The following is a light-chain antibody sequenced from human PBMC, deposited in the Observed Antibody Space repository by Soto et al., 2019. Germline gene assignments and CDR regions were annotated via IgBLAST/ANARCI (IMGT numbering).Light chain of an antibody. CDR3: AAWDDSLSALYV. J-gene: IGLJ1*01. Sequence: QSVLTQPPSASGTPGQRGTISCSGSSSNIGSNYVYWYQQLPGTAPKLLIYSNNQRPSGVPDRFSGSKSGTSASLAISGLRSEDEADYYCAAWDDSLSALYVFGTGTKLTVL. CDR2: SNN. CDR1: SSNIGSNY. V-gene: IGLV1-47*02.